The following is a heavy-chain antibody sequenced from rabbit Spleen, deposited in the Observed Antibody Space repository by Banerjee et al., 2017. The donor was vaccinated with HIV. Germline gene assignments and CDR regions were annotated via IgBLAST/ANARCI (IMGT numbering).Heavy chain of an antibody. CDR2: IYADSSGTT. J-gene: IGHJ4*01. CDR3: ARETSSGWGIVSFYFSL. V-gene: IGHV1S40*01. CDR1: GFDFSNYH. Sequence: QSLEESGGGLVTPGGTLTLTCTASGFDFSNYHMCWVRQAPGKGLELIACIYADSSGTTWYANWAKGRFTISKTSSTTVTLQMTSLTAADTATYFCARETSSGWGIVSFYFSLWGQGTLVTVS. D-gene: IGHD4-1*01.